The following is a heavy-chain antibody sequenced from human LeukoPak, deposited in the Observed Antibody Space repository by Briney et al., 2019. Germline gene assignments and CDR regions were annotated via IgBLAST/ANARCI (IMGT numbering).Heavy chain of an antibody. Sequence: SETLSLTCTVSGGSISSSSYYWGWIRQPPGKGLEWIGSIYYSGSTYYNPSLKSRVTISVDTSKNQFSLKLSSVTAADTAVYYCAAHPTLDYYFDYWGQGTLVTVSS. D-gene: IGHD1-1*01. V-gene: IGHV4-39*01. CDR1: GGSISSSSYY. CDR2: IYYSGST. J-gene: IGHJ4*02. CDR3: AAHPTLDYYFDY.